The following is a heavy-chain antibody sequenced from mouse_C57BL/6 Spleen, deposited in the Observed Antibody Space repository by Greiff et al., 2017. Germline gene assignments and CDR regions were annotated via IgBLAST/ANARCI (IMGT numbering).Heavy chain of an antibody. Sequence: QVPLQQPGTELVQPGASVKLSCKASGYTFTSSWMQWVKQRPGQGLELIGNINPSNGGTNYNEKFKSKATLTVDKSSSPAYMQLSSLTSEDSAVYYCATYYGSSYRYFDVWGTGTTVTVSS. CDR3: ATYYGSSYRYFDV. V-gene: IGHV1-53*01. CDR2: INPSNGGT. J-gene: IGHJ1*03. CDR1: GYTFTSSW. D-gene: IGHD1-1*01.